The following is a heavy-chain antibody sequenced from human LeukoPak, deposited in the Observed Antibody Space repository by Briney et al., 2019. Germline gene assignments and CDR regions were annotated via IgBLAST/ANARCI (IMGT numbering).Heavy chain of an antibody. CDR1: GFTLSNYN. J-gene: IGHJ4*02. V-gene: IGHV3-48*02. Sequence: GGSLRLSCAASGFTLSNYNMNWVRQAPGKGLEWVSYIDGSSGAVLYADSVKGRFTISRDNAKNSLYLQMNSLRDEDTAVYYCVKGTDYWGQGTPVTVSS. CDR3: VKGTDY. CDR2: IDGSSGAV.